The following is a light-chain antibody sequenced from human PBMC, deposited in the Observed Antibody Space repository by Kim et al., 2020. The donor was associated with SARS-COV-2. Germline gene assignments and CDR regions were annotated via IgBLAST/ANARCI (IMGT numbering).Light chain of an antibody. CDR1: SLRSYY. CDR2: GKN. CDR3: NSRDSSGNHWV. Sequence: SSELTQDPAVSVALGQTVRITCQGDSLRSYYASWYQQKPGQAPVLVLYGKNNRPSGIPDRFSVSSAGNTASLTITGAQAEDEADYYCNSRDSSGNHWVFGGGTQLTVL. J-gene: IGLJ3*02. V-gene: IGLV3-19*01.